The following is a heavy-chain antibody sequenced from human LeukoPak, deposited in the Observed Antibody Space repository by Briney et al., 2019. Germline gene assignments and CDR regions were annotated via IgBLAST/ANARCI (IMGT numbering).Heavy chain of an antibody. CDR2: IYYSGST. D-gene: IGHD6-13*01. Sequence: SETLSLTCTVSGGSISSGSYYWGWIRQPPGKGLEWIGSIYYSGSTYYNPSLKSRVTISVDTSKNQFSLKLSSVTAADTAVYYCARTFEYSSSWYKFDYWGQGTLVTVSS. V-gene: IGHV4-39*01. CDR1: GGSISSGSYY. CDR3: ARTFEYSSSWYKFDY. J-gene: IGHJ4*02.